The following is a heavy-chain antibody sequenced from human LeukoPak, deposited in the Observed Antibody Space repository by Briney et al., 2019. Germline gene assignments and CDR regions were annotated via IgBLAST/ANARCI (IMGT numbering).Heavy chain of an antibody. D-gene: IGHD3-22*01. J-gene: IGHJ5*02. CDR2: ISAYNGNT. CDR3: ARDRSDYYDSSGYENWFDP. V-gene: IGHV1-18*01. Sequence: ASVKVSCKASGYTFTSYGISWVRQAPGQGLEWMGWISAYNGNTNYAQKLQGRVTRTTDTSTSTAYMELRSLRSDDTAVYYCARDRSDYYDSSGYENWFDPWGQGTLVTVSS. CDR1: GYTFTSYG.